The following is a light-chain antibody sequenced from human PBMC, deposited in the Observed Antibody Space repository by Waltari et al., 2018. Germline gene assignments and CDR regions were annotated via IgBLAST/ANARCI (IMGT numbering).Light chain of an antibody. CDR3: QQRTNWPLT. J-gene: IGKJ4*01. Sequence: EIVLTQSPATLSLSPGERATLSCRASQSVNYFLAWFQQKPGQAPRLLIYDASNSATGIPARFSGSGSGTDFTLTISSLEPEDFAVYYCQQRTNWPLTFGGGTKVEIK. CDR2: DAS. CDR1: QSVNYF. V-gene: IGKV3-11*01.